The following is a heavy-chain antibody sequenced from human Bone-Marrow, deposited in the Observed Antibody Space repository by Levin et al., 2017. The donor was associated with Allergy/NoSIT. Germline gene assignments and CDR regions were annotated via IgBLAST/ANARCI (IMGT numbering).Heavy chain of an antibody. D-gene: IGHD6-6*01. Sequence: GASVKVSCKASEYTFTGYYMHWVRQAPGQGLEWVGRINPDSGGTNFAQRFQGRVTMTRDTSISTAYMELSGLRSDDTAVCYCATTTIAARIAYWGQGTLVTVSS. J-gene: IGHJ4*02. V-gene: IGHV1-2*06. CDR1: EYTFTGYY. CDR3: ATTTIAARIAY. CDR2: INPDSGGT.